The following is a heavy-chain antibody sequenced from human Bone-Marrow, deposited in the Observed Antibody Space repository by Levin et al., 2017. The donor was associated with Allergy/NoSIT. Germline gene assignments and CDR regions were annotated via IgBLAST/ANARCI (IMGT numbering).Heavy chain of an antibody. Sequence: PGESLKISCAVSGFTFSDYYMTWIRQAPGKGLQWVSYISGTSTYTNYADSVKGRFTISRDNAKKSLYLQMDSLRAEDTAVYFCARVGISMIRGTPYDAFDMWGQGTVVTVSS. CDR1: GFTFSDYY. J-gene: IGHJ3*02. V-gene: IGHV3-11*05. D-gene: IGHD3-10*01. CDR2: ISGTSTYT. CDR3: ARVGISMIRGTPYDAFDM.